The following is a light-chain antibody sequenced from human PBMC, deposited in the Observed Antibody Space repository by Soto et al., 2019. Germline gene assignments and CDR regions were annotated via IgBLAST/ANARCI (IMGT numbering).Light chain of an antibody. V-gene: IGKV3-15*01. J-gene: IGKJ1*01. CDR3: QQYYNWPPTWT. CDR2: DSS. CDR1: QSVSSN. Sequence: DIVMTQSPAPLSVSPGERATLSCRASQSVSSNLAWYQQKPGQAPRLLLYDSSSRATGVPARFSGSGSGTEFSRAISSLQSEEFAVYYCQQYYNWPPTWTLGQGTKVDIK.